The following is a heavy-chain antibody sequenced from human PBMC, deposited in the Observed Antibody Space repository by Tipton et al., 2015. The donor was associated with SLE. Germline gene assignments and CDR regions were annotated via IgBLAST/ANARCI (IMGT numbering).Heavy chain of an antibody. CDR1: GGSISSYY. J-gene: IGHJ4*02. CDR3: ARFEGGYSGYFFDY. D-gene: IGHD5-12*01. Sequence: TLSLTCTVSGGSISSYYWSWIRQPPGKGLEWIGYIYYSGSTCYNPSLQSRVTISSDTSKNQFSLELNSVTAADTAVYFCARFEGGYSGYFFDYWGQGTLVTVSS. CDR2: IYYSGST. V-gene: IGHV4-59*12.